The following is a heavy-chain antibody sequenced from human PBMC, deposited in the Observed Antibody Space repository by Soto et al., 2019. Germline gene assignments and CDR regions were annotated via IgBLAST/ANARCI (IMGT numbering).Heavy chain of an antibody. V-gene: IGHV4-31*03. CDR1: GGSITRGGYY. CDR3: ARDPAP. CDR2: IYNSGTT. Sequence: QVQLQESGPGLVKPSETLSLTCTVSGGSITRGGYYWSWIRQHQGKGLEWIGYIYNSGTTYYTPSLNSRVTISVDTSKNQFSLKLTSVTAADTAVYFCARDPAPWGQGTLVTVSS. J-gene: IGHJ5*02.